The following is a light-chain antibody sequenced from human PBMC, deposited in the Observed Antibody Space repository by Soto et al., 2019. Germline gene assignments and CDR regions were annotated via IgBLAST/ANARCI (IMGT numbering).Light chain of an antibody. CDR3: SSYTTSNTRQIV. CDR1: SSDVGGYNY. V-gene: IGLV2-14*03. CDR2: DVS. J-gene: IGLJ1*01. Sequence: SALPQPASGSGSPGQSITISCTGTSSDVGGYNYVSWYQHHPGKAPKLMIFDVSNRPSGVSNRFSGSKSGNTASLTISGLQPEDEADYYCSSYTTSNTRQIVFGTGTKVTVL.